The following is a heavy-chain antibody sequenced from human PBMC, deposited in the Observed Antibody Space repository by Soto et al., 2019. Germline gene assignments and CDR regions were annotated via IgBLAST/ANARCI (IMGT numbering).Heavy chain of an antibody. Sequence: QVQLQESGPGLVKPSGTLSLTCAVSGGSLSSSNWWSWVRQPPGKGLEWIGEIYHRGSTNYHPSLRSRVTISVDKSKNQFSLKLSSVTAADTAVYYCATSSSGWYPPYRGQGTLVTVSP. CDR2: IYHRGST. CDR3: ATSSSGWYPPY. J-gene: IGHJ4*02. V-gene: IGHV4-4*02. CDR1: GGSLSSSNW. D-gene: IGHD6-19*01.